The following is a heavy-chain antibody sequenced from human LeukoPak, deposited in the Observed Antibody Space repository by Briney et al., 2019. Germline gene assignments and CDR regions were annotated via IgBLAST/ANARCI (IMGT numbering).Heavy chain of an antibody. D-gene: IGHD3-9*01. CDR1: GFTFSSYA. Sequence: GGSLRLSCAASGFTFSSYAMSWVRQAPGKGLEWVSAISGSGGSTYYADSVKGRFTISRDNSENTLSLQMYSLRAEDTAVYYCAKVNYDILTGYYSNFDYWGQGTLVTVSS. CDR3: AKVNYDILTGYYSNFDY. CDR2: ISGSGGST. J-gene: IGHJ4*02. V-gene: IGHV3-23*01.